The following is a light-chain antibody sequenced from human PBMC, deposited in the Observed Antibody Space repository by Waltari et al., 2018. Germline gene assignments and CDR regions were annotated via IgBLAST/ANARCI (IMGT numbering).Light chain of an antibody. V-gene: IGKV1-12*01. J-gene: IGKJ1*01. CDR2: DAS. Sequence: DIQMTHSPSSVSASVGQRVTLTCRASQGISSLLAWYQQQPGKAHKLLIEDASSLHSGVPSRFSGSGSGTDVTLTIRSLQPEDFATYYCQQVNSFPRTFGQGTKVEVK. CDR3: QQVNSFPRT. CDR1: QGISSL.